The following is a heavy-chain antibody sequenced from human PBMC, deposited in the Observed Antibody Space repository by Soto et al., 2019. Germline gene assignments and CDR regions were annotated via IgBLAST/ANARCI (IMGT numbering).Heavy chain of an antibody. V-gene: IGHV3-23*01. J-gene: IGHJ4*02. CDR2: ISGSGVST. CDR3: AKPACNFNDFWSGPPRYYFDY. CDR1: GFTFSSYA. Sequence: GGSLRLSCAASGFTFSSYAMSWVRQAPGKGLEWVSAISGSGVSTYYADSVKGRFNISRDNSKNTLYLQMNSLRAEDTAVYYCAKPACNFNDFWSGPPRYYFDYWGQGTLVTVSS. D-gene: IGHD3-3*01.